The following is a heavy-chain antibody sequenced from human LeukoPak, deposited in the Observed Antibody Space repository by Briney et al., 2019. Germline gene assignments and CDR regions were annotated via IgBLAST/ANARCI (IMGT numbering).Heavy chain of an antibody. CDR2: IYYSGST. CDR1: GGSISSYY. Sequence: SETLSLTCTVSGGSISSYYWSWIRQPPGKGLEWIGYIYYSGSTNYNPSLKSRVTISVDTSKNQFSLKLSSVTAADTAVYYCARGDYDFWSGYRIFDYWGQGTLVTVSS. CDR3: ARGDYDFWSGYRIFDY. J-gene: IGHJ4*02. D-gene: IGHD3-3*01. V-gene: IGHV4-59*01.